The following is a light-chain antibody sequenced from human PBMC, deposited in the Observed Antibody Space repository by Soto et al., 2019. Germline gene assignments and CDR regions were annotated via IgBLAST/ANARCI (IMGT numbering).Light chain of an antibody. V-gene: IGKV2-28*01. CDR2: LGS. CDR3: MQALQTPWT. J-gene: IGKJ1*01. Sequence: DIVMTQSPPSLPVTPGEPASISCRSDQSLLHSNGFNYLDWYLQKPGQSPQLLIYLGSNRASEVPDRFSGSGSGTDFTLKISRVEAEDVGVYCCMQALQTPWTFGQGTKVEIK. CDR1: QSLLHSNGFNY.